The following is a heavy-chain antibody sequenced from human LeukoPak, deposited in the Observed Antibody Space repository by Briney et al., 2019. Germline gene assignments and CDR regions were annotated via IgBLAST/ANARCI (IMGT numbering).Heavy chain of an antibody. J-gene: IGHJ4*02. Sequence: GGSLRLSCAASGFTFSSYAMHWVRQAPGKGLEWVAVISYDGSNKYYADSVKGRFTISRDNSKSTLYLQMNSLRAEDTAVYYCARDQDRRPRGMNDYWGQGTLVTVSS. CDR2: ISYDGSNK. V-gene: IGHV3-30*04. D-gene: IGHD3-10*01. CDR3: ARDQDRRPRGMNDY. CDR1: GFTFSSYA.